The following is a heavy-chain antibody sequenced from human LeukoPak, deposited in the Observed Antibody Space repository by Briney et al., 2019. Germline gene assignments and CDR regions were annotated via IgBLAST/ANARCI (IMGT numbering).Heavy chain of an antibody. CDR2: VSYNGIT. CDR3: ASSSSWYRFDF. D-gene: IGHD6-13*01. J-gene: IGHJ5*01. V-gene: IGHV4-39*01. Sequence: SETLSLTCTVSGDSVSSSDYYWVWLRQPPGKGLEWIGTVSYNGITYYPPSLQSRLSISIDTPKNQFSLTLTSVTAADSAVYYWASSSSWYRFDFWGQGTLVTVSS. CDR1: GDSVSSSDYY.